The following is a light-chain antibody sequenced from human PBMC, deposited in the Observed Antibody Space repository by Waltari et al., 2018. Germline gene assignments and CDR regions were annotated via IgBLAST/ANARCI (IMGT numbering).Light chain of an antibody. CDR1: PSPLHSNGYTY. Sequence: DIVMTQSPLSLPVTPGEPASISCRSSPSPLHSNGYTYLDWYLQKPGQSPQLLIYLGSNRASGVPDRFSGSGSGTDFTLTISRLEPEDSAVYFCNLYGSARTFGGGTK. V-gene: IGKV2-28*01. J-gene: IGKJ4*01. CDR3: NLYGSART. CDR2: LGS.